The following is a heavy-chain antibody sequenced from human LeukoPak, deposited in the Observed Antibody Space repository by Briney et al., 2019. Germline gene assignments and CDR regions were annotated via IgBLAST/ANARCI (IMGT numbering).Heavy chain of an antibody. CDR2: IYTSGST. V-gene: IGHV4-4*07. Sequence: SETLSLTCTVSGGSISSYYWSWIRQPAGKGLEWIGRIYTSGSTNYNPSPKSRVTMSVDTSKNQFSLKLSSVTAADTAVYYCARDSGGDSSSWFSNWFDPWGQGTLVTVSS. CDR3: ARDSGGDSSSWFSNWFDP. J-gene: IGHJ5*02. D-gene: IGHD6-13*01. CDR1: GGSISSYY.